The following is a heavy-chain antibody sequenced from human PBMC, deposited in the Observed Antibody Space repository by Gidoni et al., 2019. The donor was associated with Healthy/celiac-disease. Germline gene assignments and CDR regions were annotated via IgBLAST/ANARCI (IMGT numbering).Heavy chain of an antibody. CDR2: NYYSGST. J-gene: IGHJ2*01. CDR1: GGSVSSGSYY. CDR3: ASRIVGATTGYFDL. V-gene: IGHV4-61*01. D-gene: IGHD1-26*01. Sequence: QVQLQESGPGLVKPSETLSLTCTVSGGSVSSGSYYWSWIRQPPGKGLEWIGYNYYSGSTNYNPSLKSRVTISVDTSKNQFSLKLSSVTAADTAVYYCASRIVGATTGYFDLWGRGTLVTASS.